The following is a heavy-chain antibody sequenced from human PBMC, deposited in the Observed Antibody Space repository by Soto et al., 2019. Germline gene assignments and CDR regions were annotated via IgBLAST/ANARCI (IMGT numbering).Heavy chain of an antibody. V-gene: IGHV1-18*01. Sequence: QVQLVQSGAEGKKPGASVKVSCRASGYTFTSYGISWVRQAPGQGLEWMGWISAYNGNTNYAQKHQGRVSMTTDTPTSPAHMELRSLRADDTAVYYCARDSGYDYRWGGDLDHYYGMDVWGQGTTVTVSS. CDR1: GYTFTSYG. D-gene: IGHD5-12*01. CDR3: ARDSGYDYRWGGDLDHYYGMDV. CDR2: ISAYNGNT. J-gene: IGHJ6*02.